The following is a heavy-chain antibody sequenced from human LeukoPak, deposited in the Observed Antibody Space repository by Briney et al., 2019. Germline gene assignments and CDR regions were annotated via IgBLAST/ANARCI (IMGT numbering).Heavy chain of an antibody. CDR2: INQDGSDK. CDR1: VFTFSNYC. J-gene: IGHJ4*02. CDR3: LREEKIVVIREPPP. Sequence: GGSLRLSCAASVFTFSNYCMSWVRQAPGKGLEWVANINQDGSDKYYMDSVKGRFTISRDNAKNSLYLQMNSLRAEDTAIYYCLREEKIVVIREPPPRGQGTLVTVSS. D-gene: IGHD3-22*01. V-gene: IGHV3-7*01.